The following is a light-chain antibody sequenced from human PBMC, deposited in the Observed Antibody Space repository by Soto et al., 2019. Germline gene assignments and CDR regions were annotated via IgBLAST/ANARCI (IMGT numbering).Light chain of an antibody. CDR1: QSIDSW. J-gene: IGKJ2*01. CDR3: HQYNGYSYT. Sequence: DIQMTQSPSTLSASVGDRVTITCRASQSIDSWLAWFQQKPGKAPKLLIYKASNLESEVPSRFSGSGSGTEFALTISSLQPDDFATYYCHQYNGYSYTFCQGTKLEIK. CDR2: KAS. V-gene: IGKV1-5*03.